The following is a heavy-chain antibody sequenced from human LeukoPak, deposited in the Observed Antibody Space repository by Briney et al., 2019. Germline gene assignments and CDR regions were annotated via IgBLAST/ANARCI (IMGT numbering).Heavy chain of an antibody. CDR1: GFTFSSYE. CDR2: ISSSGSTI. CDR3: ATLGAYDNWFDP. D-gene: IGHD4/OR15-4a*01. J-gene: IGHJ5*02. Sequence: GGSLGLSCAASGFTFSSYEMNWVRQAPGKGLEWVSYISSSGSTIHYADSVKGRFTISRDNAKNSLYLQMNSLRAEDTAVYYCATLGAYDNWFDPWGQGTLVTVSS. V-gene: IGHV3-48*03.